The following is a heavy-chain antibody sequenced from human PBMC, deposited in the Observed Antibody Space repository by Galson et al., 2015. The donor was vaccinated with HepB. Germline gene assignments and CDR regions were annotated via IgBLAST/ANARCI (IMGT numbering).Heavy chain of an antibody. CDR2: IWYDGSNK. D-gene: IGHD6-13*01. V-gene: IGHV3-33*08. J-gene: IGHJ4*02. Sequence: SLRLSCAASGFTFSSYGMHWVRQAPGKGLEWVAVIWYDGSNKYYADSVKGRFTISRDNSKNTLYLQMNSLRAEDTAVYYCARDRHSSSWCEFDYWGQGTLVTVSS. CDR3: ARDRHSSSWCEFDY. CDR1: GFTFSSYG.